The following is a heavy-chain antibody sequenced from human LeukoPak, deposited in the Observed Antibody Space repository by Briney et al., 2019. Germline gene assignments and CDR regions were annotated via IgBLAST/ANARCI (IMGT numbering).Heavy chain of an antibody. D-gene: IGHD3-22*01. J-gene: IGHJ4*02. CDR3: AKRSYYDASGYYREYYFDY. V-gene: IGHV3-23*01. CDR2: ISGSGGST. CDR1: GFSFSNYA. Sequence: GGSLRLSCVPSGFSFSNYAMSWVRQAPGKGLEWVASISGSGGSTHYADSVKGRFTISRDKTKNTLYLQMNSLRAEDTAVYYYAKRSYYDASGYYREYYFDYWGQGTLVTVSS.